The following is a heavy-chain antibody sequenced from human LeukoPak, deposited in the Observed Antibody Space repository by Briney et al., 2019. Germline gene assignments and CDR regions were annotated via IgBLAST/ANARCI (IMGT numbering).Heavy chain of an antibody. Sequence: ASVKVSCKASGYTFTSYYMHWVRQAPGQGLEWMGIINPSGGSTSYAQKFQGRVTMTRDMSTSTVYMELSSLRSEDTAVYYCAREGYYYDSSGLTTYYYYYMDVWGKGTTVTVSS. V-gene: IGHV1-46*01. D-gene: IGHD3-22*01. CDR3: AREGYYYDSSGLTTYYYYYMDV. J-gene: IGHJ6*03. CDR2: INPSGGST. CDR1: GYTFTSYY.